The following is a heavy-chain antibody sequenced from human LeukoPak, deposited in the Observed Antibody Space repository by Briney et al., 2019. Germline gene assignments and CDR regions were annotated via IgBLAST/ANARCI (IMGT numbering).Heavy chain of an antibody. D-gene: IGHD3-10*01. CDR2: ISFDASNK. V-gene: IGHV3-30*18. J-gene: IGHJ4*02. CDR1: GFTFSSYG. CDR3: AKDEDPFGSGSYVERIDY. Sequence: PGRSLRLSCAASGFTFSSYGMHWVRQAPGKGLEWVTVISFDASNKYYADSVKGRFTISRDNSKNTLYLQMNSLRAEDTAVYYCAKDEDPFGSGSYVERIDYWGQGTLVTVYS.